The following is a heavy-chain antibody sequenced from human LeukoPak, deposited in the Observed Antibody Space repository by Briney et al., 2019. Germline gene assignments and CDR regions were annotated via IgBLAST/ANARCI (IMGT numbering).Heavy chain of an antibody. CDR1: GYRFTDSY. Sequence: ASVKVSCKASGYRFTDSYMHWVRQAPGQGFEWMGWINPSTGDTKYAKMFQGRVTLTTGASINTAYMELSGLRPADTAVYFCVSAYDQWGQGTLVTVSS. CDR2: INPSTGDT. CDR3: VSAYDQ. V-gene: IGHV1-2*02. J-gene: IGHJ5*02.